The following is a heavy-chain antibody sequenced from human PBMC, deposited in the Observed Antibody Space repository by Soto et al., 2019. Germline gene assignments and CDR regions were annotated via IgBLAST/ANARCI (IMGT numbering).Heavy chain of an antibody. J-gene: IGHJ3*02. CDR3: ARRFSSVNYYDSSGYYYDDAFDI. Sequence: GGSLRLSCAASGFTFSSYSMNWVRQAPGKGLEWVSYISSSSSTIYYADSVKGRFTISRDNAKNSLYLQMNSLRDEDTAVYYCARRFSSVNYYDSSGYYYDDAFDIWGQGTMVTVSS. V-gene: IGHV3-48*02. D-gene: IGHD3-22*01. CDR2: ISSSSSTI. CDR1: GFTFSSYS.